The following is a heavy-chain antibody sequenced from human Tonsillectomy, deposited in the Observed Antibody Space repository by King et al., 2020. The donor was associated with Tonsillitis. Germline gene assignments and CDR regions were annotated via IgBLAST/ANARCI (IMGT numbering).Heavy chain of an antibody. J-gene: IGHJ6*02. CDR1: GGSVSSGSYY. CDR3: AREGGSYYDYAMDV. D-gene: IGHD1-26*01. CDR2: IYYSGST. V-gene: IGHV4-61*01. Sequence: QLQESGPGLVKPSETLSLTCTVSGGSVSSGSYYGSWIRQPPGEGLEWIGYIYYSGSTKYNPSLKSRVTISMDTSKNHFSLKVSSVTAADSAVYYCAREGGSYYDYAMDVWGQGTTVTVSS.